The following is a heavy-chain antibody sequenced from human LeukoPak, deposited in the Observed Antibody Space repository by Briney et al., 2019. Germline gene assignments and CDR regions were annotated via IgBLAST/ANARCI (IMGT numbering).Heavy chain of an antibody. Sequence: GGSLRLSCVASGFTFSSYWVHWVRQAPGKGLVWVSRTNPDGSNTDYVDSVKGRFTVSRDNAKNTAYLQMNSLRAEDTAVYYCARDSPSLYCWGHGTLVTVPS. V-gene: IGHV3-74*01. CDR1: GFTFSSYW. CDR3: ARDSPSLYC. J-gene: IGHJ4*01. CDR2: TNPDGSNT.